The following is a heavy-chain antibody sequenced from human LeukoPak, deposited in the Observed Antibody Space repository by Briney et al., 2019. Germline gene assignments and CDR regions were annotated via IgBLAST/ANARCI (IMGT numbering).Heavy chain of an antibody. CDR3: ARAVSTVTESDPFDI. V-gene: IGHV3-30-3*01. J-gene: IGHJ3*02. Sequence: GGSLRLSCAASGFTFSSYAMHGVRQAPGKGLVWVAVISYDGSNKYYADSVKGRFTISRDNSKNTLYLQMNSLRAEDTAVYYCARAVSTVTESDPFDIWGQETMVTVSS. CDR2: ISYDGSNK. CDR1: GFTFSSYA. D-gene: IGHD4-17*01.